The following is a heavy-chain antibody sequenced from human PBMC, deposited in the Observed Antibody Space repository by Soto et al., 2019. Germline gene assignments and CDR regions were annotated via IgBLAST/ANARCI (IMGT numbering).Heavy chain of an antibody. CDR1: GYTFTSYA. D-gene: IGHD6-6*01. Sequence: QVQLVQSGAEVKKPGASVKVSCKASGYTFTSYAMHWVRQAPGPRLEWMGWINAGNGNTKYSQKFQGRVTITRDTAASTAYMELSSLRSEDTAVYYCAREAQFVIFDYWGQGTLVTVSS. CDR2: INAGNGNT. J-gene: IGHJ4*02. V-gene: IGHV1-3*01. CDR3: AREAQFVIFDY.